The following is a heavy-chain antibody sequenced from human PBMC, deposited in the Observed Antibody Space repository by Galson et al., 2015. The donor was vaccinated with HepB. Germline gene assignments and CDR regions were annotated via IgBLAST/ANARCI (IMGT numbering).Heavy chain of an antibody. J-gene: IGHJ6*03. CDR3: ARDTDIVVVVAAGSSYMDV. D-gene: IGHD2-15*01. CDR1: GYTFTGYY. CDR2: INPNSGGT. V-gene: IGHV1-2*06. Sequence: SVKVSCKASGYTFTGYYMHWVRQAPGQGLEWMGRINPNSGGTNYAQKFQGRVTMTRDTSISTAYMELSRLRSDDTAVYYCARDTDIVVVVAAGSSYMDVWGKGTTVTVSS.